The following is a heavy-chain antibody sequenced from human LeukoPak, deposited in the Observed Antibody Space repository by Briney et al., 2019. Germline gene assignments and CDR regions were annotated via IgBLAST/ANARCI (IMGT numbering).Heavy chain of an antibody. CDR2: ISSSGSTI. CDR1: GFTFSDYH. Sequence: KTGGSLRLSCAASGFTFSDYHMSWIRQAPGKGLEWVSYISSSGSTIYYADSVKGRFTISRDNAKNSLYLQMNSLRAEDTAVYYCARDSDGIGILSGGTFDYWGQGTLVTVSS. V-gene: IGHV3-11*01. D-gene: IGHD1-26*01. CDR3: ARDSDGIGILSGGTFDY. J-gene: IGHJ4*02.